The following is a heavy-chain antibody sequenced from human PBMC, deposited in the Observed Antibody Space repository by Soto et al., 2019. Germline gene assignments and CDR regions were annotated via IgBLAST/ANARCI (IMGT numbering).Heavy chain of an antibody. CDR2: ISGSGGST. CDR1: GFTFSSYA. Sequence: GGSLRLSCAASGFTFSSYAMSWVRQAPGKGLEWVSAISGSGGSTYYADSVKGRFTISRDNSKNTLYLQMNSLGAEDTAVYYCAKESEMATINAGFYFDYWGQGTLVTVSS. D-gene: IGHD5-12*01. J-gene: IGHJ4*02. V-gene: IGHV3-23*01. CDR3: AKESEMATINAGFYFDY.